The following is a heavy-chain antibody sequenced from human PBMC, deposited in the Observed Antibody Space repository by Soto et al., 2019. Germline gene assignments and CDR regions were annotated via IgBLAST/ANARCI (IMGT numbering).Heavy chain of an antibody. V-gene: IGHV1-8*01. D-gene: IGHD2-2*02. CDR2: MNPNSGNT. CDR3: ASPLYCSSTSCYSYYYYGMDV. CDR1: GYTFTSYD. Sequence: ASVKVSCKXSGYTFTSYDINWVRQATGQGLEWMGWMNPNSGNTGYAQKFQGRVTMTRNTSISTAYMELSSLRSEDTAVYYCASPLYCSSTSCYSYYYYGMDVWGQGTTVTVSS. J-gene: IGHJ6*02.